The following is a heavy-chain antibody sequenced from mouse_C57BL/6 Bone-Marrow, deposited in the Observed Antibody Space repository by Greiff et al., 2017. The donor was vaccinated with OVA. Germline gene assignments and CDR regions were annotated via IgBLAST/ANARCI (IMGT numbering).Heavy chain of an antibody. CDR2: IYPGSGST. Sequence: VQLQQPGAELVKPGASVKMSCKASGYTFTSYWITWVKQRPGQGLEWIGDIYPGSGSTNYNEKFKSKATLTVDTSSSTAYMQLSRLTSEDSAVYFCARRRLLWLRRGNFDCWGQGTTLTVSS. CDR3: ARRRLLWLRRGNFDC. D-gene: IGHD2-2*01. J-gene: IGHJ2*01. CDR1: GYTFTSYW. V-gene: IGHV1-55*01.